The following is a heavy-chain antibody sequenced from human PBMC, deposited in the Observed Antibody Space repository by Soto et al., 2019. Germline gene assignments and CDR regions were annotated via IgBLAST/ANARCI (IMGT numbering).Heavy chain of an antibody. J-gene: IGHJ4*02. CDR2: IIGSGVTT. CDR1: GFTFSSHE. Sequence: PGGSLRLYCAASGFTFSSHEMNWVFEAPWKGLEWSSYIIGSGVTTYYADSVRGRFSVYIDNAQQSLFLQMNSLRVEDTAIYYCAREGDYWGQETLVTV. CDR3: AREGDY. V-gene: IGHV3-48*03.